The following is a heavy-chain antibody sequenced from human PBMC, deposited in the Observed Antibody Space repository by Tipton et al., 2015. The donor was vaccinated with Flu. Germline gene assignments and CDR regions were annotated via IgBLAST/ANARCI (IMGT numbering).Heavy chain of an antibody. J-gene: IGHJ5*02. CDR3: ATRIVVSGSALDA. V-gene: IGHV3-9*01. D-gene: IGHD6-19*01. Sequence: SLRLSCVASGFTFDDYSMHWVRQVPGKGLEWVSTINWNSAFIVYADSVKGRFTISRDNAKNSVYLQMNSLRPEDTALYYCATRIVVSGSALDAWGQGTVVTVSS. CDR2: INWNSAFI. CDR1: GFTFDDYS.